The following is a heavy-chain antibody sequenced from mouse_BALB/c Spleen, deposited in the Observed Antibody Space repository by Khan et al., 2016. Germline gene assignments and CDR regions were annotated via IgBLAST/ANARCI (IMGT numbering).Heavy chain of an antibody. Sequence: EVELVESGGGLVKPGGSLKLSCAASGFTFSDYYMYWVRQTPEKRLEWVATISDGGSYTYYPDSVKGRFTISRDTAKNNLYLQMSSLKSEDTAMYYCAREGVRRGFAYWGQGTLVTVSA. V-gene: IGHV5-4*02. J-gene: IGHJ3*01. CDR3: AREGVRRGFAY. D-gene: IGHD2-14*01. CDR2: ISDGGSYT. CDR1: GFTFSDYY.